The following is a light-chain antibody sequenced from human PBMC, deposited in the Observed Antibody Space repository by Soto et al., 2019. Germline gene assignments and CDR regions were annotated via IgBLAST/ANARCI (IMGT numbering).Light chain of an antibody. CDR1: SSDVGSDNL. CDR2: EGT. Sequence: QSALTQPASVSGSPGQSITISCTGSSSDVGSDNLVSWYQQYPGKAPKLMIYEGTKRPSGVSYRFSGSRSGNTASLTSSGLQGEDEADYHCCSYAGSVVFGGGTKLTVL. CDR3: CSYAGSVV. J-gene: IGLJ3*02. V-gene: IGLV2-23*01.